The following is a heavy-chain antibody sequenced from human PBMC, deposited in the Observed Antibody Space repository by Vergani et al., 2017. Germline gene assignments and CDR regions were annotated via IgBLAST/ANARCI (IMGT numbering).Heavy chain of an antibody. V-gene: IGHV3-23*01. Sequence: EVQLLDSGGTLVQPGGSLRLSCAASGFTFSSYAMSWVRQAPGKGLEWVSEISGSGGITYYADSVKGPFTISRDNSNNTLFLQMGSLRAEDTAIYYCAKAPVIVPAAISYWGQGILVTVPS. CDR1: GFTFSSYA. J-gene: IGHJ4*02. D-gene: IGHD2-2*02. CDR3: AKAPVIVPAAISY. CDR2: ISGSGGIT.